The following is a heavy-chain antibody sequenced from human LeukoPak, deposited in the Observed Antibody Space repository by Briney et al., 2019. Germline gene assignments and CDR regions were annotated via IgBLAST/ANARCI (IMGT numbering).Heavy chain of an antibody. D-gene: IGHD5-12*01. J-gene: IGHJ4*02. CDR3: ARGLVATKRFDY. Sequence: PSETLSLTCTVSGGSISSGGYYWSWIRQPPGKGLEWIGYIYHSGSTYYNPSLKSRVTISVDRSKNQFSLKLSSVTAADTAVYYCARGLVATKRFDYWGQGTLVTVSS. CDR2: IYHSGST. V-gene: IGHV4-30-2*01. CDR1: GGSISSGGYY.